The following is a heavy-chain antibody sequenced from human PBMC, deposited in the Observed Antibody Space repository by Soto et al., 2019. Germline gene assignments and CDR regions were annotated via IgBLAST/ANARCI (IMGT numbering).Heavy chain of an antibody. J-gene: IGHJ4*02. CDR1: GGSISSYY. Sequence: PSETLSLTCTVSGGSISSYYWSWIRQPPGKGLEWIGYIYYSGSTNYNPSLKSRVTISVDTSKNQFSLKLSSVTASDTAVYYCARDHKWNYFDYWGQGTLVTVSS. D-gene: IGHD2-8*01. CDR3: ARDHKWNYFDY. V-gene: IGHV4-59*01. CDR2: IYYSGST.